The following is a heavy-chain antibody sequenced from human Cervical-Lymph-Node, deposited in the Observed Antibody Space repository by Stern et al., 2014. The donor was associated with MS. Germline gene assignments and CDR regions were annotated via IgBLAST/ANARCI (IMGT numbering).Heavy chain of an antibody. CDR1: GYTFSTYA. V-gene: IGHV1-18*04. J-gene: IGHJ4*02. CDR2: ISPNNGNT. Sequence: VQLVESGAEVKKPGASVKVSCKASGYTFSTYAISWVRQAPGQGLEWMGWISPNNGNTNYAWKLQGRVAMTTDTSTSTAYLDLRSLRSDDTAVYCCARGHTSFDYWGQGTLVTVSS. CDR3: ARGHTSFDY.